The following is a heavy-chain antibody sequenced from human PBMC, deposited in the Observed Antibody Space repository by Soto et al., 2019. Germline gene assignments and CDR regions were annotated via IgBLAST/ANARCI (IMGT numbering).Heavy chain of an antibody. CDR1: GDSISSSGSY. D-gene: IGHD2-15*01. CDR3: ARHGVPGYCSGGSCYLDS. Sequence: SETLSLTCTVSGDSISSSGSYWAWIRQAPGKGLEWVGSVYQSGRTYINPSLRSRVTISVDTAKNHFSLKVTSVTATDTAVYHCARHGVPGYCSGGSCYLDSWGQGTLVTVSS. J-gene: IGHJ4*02. V-gene: IGHV4-39*01. CDR2: VYQSGRT.